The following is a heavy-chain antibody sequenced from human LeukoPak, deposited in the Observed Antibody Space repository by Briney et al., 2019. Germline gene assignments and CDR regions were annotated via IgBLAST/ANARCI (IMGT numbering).Heavy chain of an antibody. CDR3: ARTYNSGWYFDY. CDR1: GFTFSDHY. D-gene: IGHD6-19*01. Sequence: PGGSLRLSCAASGFTFSDHYMDWVRQAPGKGLEWVGRIRNKANRYTTAYAASVKGRFTISRDNSNNSLYLQMNSLETEDTAVYYCARTYNSGWYFDYWGQGTLVTVSS. CDR2: IRNKANRYTT. J-gene: IGHJ4*02. V-gene: IGHV3-72*01.